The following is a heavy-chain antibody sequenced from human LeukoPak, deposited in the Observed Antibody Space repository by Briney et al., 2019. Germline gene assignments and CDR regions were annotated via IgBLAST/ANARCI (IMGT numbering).Heavy chain of an antibody. D-gene: IGHD6-13*01. V-gene: IGHV3-33*01. Sequence: PGRSLRLSCAASGFTFSSYGMHRVRQAPGKGLEWVAVIWYDGGNKYYADSVKGRFTISRDNSKNTLYLQMNSLRAEDTAVYYCARDVAAAFYFDYWGQGTLVTVSS. CDR3: ARDVAAAFYFDY. CDR1: GFTFSSYG. J-gene: IGHJ4*02. CDR2: IWYDGGNK.